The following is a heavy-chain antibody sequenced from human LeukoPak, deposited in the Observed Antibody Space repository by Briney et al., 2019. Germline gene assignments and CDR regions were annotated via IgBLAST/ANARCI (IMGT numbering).Heavy chain of an antibody. J-gene: IGHJ5*02. CDR1: GYTFTSYG. CDR3: ARDLNWLDP. Sequence: PVKVSCKASGYTFTSYGISWVRQAPGQGLEWMGGIIPIFGTANYAQKFQGRVTITADESTSTAYMELSSLRSEDTAVYYCARDLNWLDPWGQGTLVTVSS. V-gene: IGHV1-69*13. CDR2: IIPIFGTA.